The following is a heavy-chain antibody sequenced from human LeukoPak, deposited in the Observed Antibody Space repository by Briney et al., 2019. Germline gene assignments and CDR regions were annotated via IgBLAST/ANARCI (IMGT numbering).Heavy chain of an antibody. V-gene: IGHV4-59*12. D-gene: IGHD6-13*01. J-gene: IGHJ6*02. CDR3: ARAPVARQYSSSWFLYYGMDV. CDR2: IYYSGST. CDR1: GGSISSYY. Sequence: PSETLSLTCTVSGGSISSYYWSWIRQPPGKGLEWIGYIYYSGSTNYNPSLKSRVTISVDTSKNQFSLQLTSVTAADTAVYYCARAPVARQYSSSWFLYYGMDVWGQGTTVTVSS.